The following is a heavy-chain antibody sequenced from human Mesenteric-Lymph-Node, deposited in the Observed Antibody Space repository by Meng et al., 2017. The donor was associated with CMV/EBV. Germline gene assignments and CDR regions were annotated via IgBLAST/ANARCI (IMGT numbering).Heavy chain of an antibody. Sequence: EVSCKAAGYTFTGYYMHWVRQAPGQGLEWMGWINPNSGGTNYAQKFQGRVTMTRDTSISTAYMELSRLRSDDTAVYYCARSLFADYWGQGTLVTVSS. V-gene: IGHV1-2*02. CDR1: GYTFTGYY. CDR2: INPNSGGT. CDR3: ARSLFADY. J-gene: IGHJ4*02.